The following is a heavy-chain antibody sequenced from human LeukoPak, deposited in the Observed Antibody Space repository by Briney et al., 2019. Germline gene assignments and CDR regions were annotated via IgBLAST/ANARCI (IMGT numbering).Heavy chain of an antibody. CDR2: ISSSGSTI. V-gene: IGHV3-11*04. J-gene: IGHJ6*03. Sequence: PGGSLRLSCAASGFTFSDYYMSWIRQAPGKGLEWVSYISSSGSTIYYADSVKGRFTISRDNAKNSLYLQMNSLRAEDTAVYYCARDRYYYDFWSGLYYYYMDVWGKGTTVTVSS. D-gene: IGHD3-3*01. CDR3: ARDRYYYDFWSGLYYYYMDV. CDR1: GFTFSDYY.